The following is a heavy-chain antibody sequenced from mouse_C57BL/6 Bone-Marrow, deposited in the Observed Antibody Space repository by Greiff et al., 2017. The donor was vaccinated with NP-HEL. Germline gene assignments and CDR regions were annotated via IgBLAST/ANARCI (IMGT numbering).Heavy chain of an antibody. Sequence: DVKLVESGGDLVKPGGSLKLSCAASGFTFSSYGMSWVRQTPDKRLEWVATISSGGSYTYYPDSVKGRFTISRDNAKNTLYLQMSSLKSEDTAMYYCASLITTVVATGAMDYWGQGTSVTVSS. CDR1: GFTFSSYG. V-gene: IGHV5-6*02. CDR2: ISSGGSYT. D-gene: IGHD1-1*01. CDR3: ASLITTVVATGAMDY. J-gene: IGHJ4*01.